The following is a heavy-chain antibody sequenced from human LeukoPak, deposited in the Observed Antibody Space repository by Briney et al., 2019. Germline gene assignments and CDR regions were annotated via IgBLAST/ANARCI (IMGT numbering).Heavy chain of an antibody. V-gene: IGHV3-49*04. CDR1: GFTFGDYA. D-gene: IGHD3-22*01. J-gene: IGHJ3*02. Sequence: GGSLRLSCTASGFTFGDYAMSWVRQAPGKGLEWVGFIRSKAYGGTTEYAASVKGRFTISRDDFKSIAYLQMNSLKTEDTAVYYCTRAGLSSGYYSDAFDIWGQGTMVTVSS. CDR3: TRAGLSSGYYSDAFDI. CDR2: IRSKAYGGTT.